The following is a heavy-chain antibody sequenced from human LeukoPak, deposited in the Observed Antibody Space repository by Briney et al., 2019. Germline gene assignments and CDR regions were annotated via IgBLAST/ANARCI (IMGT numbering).Heavy chain of an antibody. CDR3: ARDPRITIFGVAQIHLYYYYGMDV. D-gene: IGHD3-3*01. CDR2: TYYRSKWYN. V-gene: IGHV6-1*01. CDR1: GDSVSSNSAA. J-gene: IGHJ6*02. Sequence: SQTLSLTCAISGDSVSSNSAAWNRIRQSPSRGLEWLGRTYYRSKWYNDYAVSVKSRITINPDTSKNQFSLQLNSVTPEDTAVYYCARDPRITIFGVAQIHLYYYYGMDVWGQGTTVTVSS.